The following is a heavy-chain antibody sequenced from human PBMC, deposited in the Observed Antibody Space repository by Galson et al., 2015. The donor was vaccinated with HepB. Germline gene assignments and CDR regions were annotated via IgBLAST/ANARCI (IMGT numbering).Heavy chain of an antibody. D-gene: IGHD3-10*01. CDR3: AREGFRGVITD. J-gene: IGHJ4*02. CDR1: GFTFSSYG. Sequence: SLRLSCAASGFTFSSYGMHWVRQAPGKGLEWVAVIWYDGSNKYYADSVKGRFTISRDNSKNTLYLQMDSLRVEDTAVYYCAREGFRGVITDWGQGTLVTVSS. V-gene: IGHV3-33*01. CDR2: IWYDGSNK.